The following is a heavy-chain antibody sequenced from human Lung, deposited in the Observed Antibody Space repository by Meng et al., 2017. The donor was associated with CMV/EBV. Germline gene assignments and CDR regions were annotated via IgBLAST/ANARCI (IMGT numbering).Heavy chain of an antibody. CDR2: ISSSRSYI. CDR3: ARERLYQPLWGDALDI. Sequence: GESLKISCAPSGFSFSTYTLHWVRQAPGKGLEWVASISSSRSYINYADSVKGRFTISRDNAKDSLYLQMSSLRAEDTAVYYCARERLYQPLWGDALDIWGQWTVVTVSS. J-gene: IGHJ3*02. D-gene: IGHD2-2*01. CDR1: GFSFSTYT. V-gene: IGHV3-21*01.